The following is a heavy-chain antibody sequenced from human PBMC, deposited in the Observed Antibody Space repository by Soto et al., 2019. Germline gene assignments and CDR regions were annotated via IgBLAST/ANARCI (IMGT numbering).Heavy chain of an antibody. J-gene: IGHJ6*02. CDR1: VGTFSSYA. Sequence: SVKVSCKASVGTFSSYAISWVRPAPGQGLEWMGGIIPIFGTANYTQKFQGRVTITADESTSTAYMELSSLRSEDTAVYYCARDDSSSHYYYYGMDVWGQGTTVTVSS. D-gene: IGHD6-13*01. CDR3: ARDDSSSHYYYYGMDV. CDR2: IIPIFGTA. V-gene: IGHV1-69*13.